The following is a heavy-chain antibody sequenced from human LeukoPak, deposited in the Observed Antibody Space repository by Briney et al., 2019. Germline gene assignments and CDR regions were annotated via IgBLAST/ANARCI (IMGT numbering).Heavy chain of an antibody. J-gene: IGHJ4*02. V-gene: IGHV3-9*03. D-gene: IGHD6-19*01. CDR2: ICWNSGSI. CDR3: AKSHSSGWYEVGTAIDY. Sequence: PGRSLRLSCAASGFTFDDYAMHWVRQAPGKGLEWVSGICWNSGSIGYADSVKGRFTISRDNAKNSLYLQMNSLRAEDMALYYCAKSHSSGWYEVGTAIDYWGQGTLVTVSS. CDR1: GFTFDDYA.